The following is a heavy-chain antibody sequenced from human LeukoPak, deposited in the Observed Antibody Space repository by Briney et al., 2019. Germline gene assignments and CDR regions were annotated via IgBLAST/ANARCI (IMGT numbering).Heavy chain of an antibody. CDR2: IYSDGSA. Sequence: GGSLRLSCAASGFTVSSSYMSWVRQAPGKGLEWVSVIYSDGSAYYADSVKGRFTISRDNSKNTLFLQMNSLRAEDTAVYFCARDLGAAADYWGQGTLVTVSS. J-gene: IGHJ4*02. D-gene: IGHD6-13*01. V-gene: IGHV3-53*01. CDR1: GFTVSSSY. CDR3: ARDLGAAADY.